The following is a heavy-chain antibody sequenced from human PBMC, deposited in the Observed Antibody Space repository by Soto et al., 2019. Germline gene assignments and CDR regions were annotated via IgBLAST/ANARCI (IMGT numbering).Heavy chain of an antibody. D-gene: IGHD4-17*01. J-gene: IGHJ4*02. Sequence: QVQLVQSGAEVKQPGASVKVSCKASGYTFTSYDINWVRQATGQGLEWMGWMNPNSGNTGYAQKFQGRVTMTKNTSISTAYMALSSVRSADTAVYYCASAGDGDDGDSFDYWGQGPLVTVSS. CDR2: MNPNSGNT. CDR3: ASAGDGDDGDSFDY. CDR1: GYTFTSYD. V-gene: IGHV1-8*01.